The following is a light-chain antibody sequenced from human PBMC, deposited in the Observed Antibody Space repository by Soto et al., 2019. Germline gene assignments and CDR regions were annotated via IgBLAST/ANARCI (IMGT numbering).Light chain of an antibody. CDR2: DAS. CDR3: QQRSNWLFT. J-gene: IGKJ3*01. CDR1: QSVSSY. V-gene: IGKV3-11*01. Sequence: EIVLTQSPATLSLSPGERATLSCRASQSVSSYLAWYQQKPGQAPRLLIYDASNRATGIPARFSGGGSGTAFTRTSSSLEPEYVAVYYCQQRSNWLFTFGLGTQLDIK.